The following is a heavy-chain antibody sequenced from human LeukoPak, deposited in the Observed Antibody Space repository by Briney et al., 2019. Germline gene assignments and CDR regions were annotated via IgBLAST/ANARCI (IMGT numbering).Heavy chain of an antibody. V-gene: IGHV4-61*01. Sequence: SETLSLTCTVSGGSVSSGSYYCSWIRQPPGKGLEGNGYIYYSGSTNYNPSLKSRVTISVDTSKNQFSLKLSSVTAADTAVYYCAREGARIQLWLEYYFDYWGQGTLVTVSS. CDR2: IYYSGST. CDR3: AREGARIQLWLEYYFDY. CDR1: GGSVSSGSYY. D-gene: IGHD5-18*01. J-gene: IGHJ4*02.